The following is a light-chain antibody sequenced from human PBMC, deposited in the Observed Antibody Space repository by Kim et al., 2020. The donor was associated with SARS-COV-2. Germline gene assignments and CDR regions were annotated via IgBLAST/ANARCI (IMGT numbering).Light chain of an antibody. CDR3: QQYKNWRPERYT. V-gene: IGKV3-15*01. Sequence: EIVMTQSPATLSVSPGERATLSCRASQSVSSNLAWYQQKPGQAPRLLIYGASTRATGIPARFSGSGSGTEFTLTISSLQSEDFAVYYCQQYKNWRPERYTFGQGTKLEI. CDR2: GAS. J-gene: IGKJ2*01. CDR1: QSVSSN.